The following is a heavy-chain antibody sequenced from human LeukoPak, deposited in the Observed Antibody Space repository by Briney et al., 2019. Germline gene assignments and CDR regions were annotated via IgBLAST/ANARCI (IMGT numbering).Heavy chain of an antibody. CDR3: AKARGTMVRGVMDFDY. Sequence: GGSQRLSCAASGFTFDDYAMHWVRQAPGKGLEWVSGISWNSGSIGYADSVKGRFTISRDNAKNSLYLQMNSLRAEDTALYYCAKARGTMVRGVMDFDYWGQGTLVTVSS. J-gene: IGHJ4*02. D-gene: IGHD3-10*01. V-gene: IGHV3-9*01. CDR2: ISWNSGSI. CDR1: GFTFDDYA.